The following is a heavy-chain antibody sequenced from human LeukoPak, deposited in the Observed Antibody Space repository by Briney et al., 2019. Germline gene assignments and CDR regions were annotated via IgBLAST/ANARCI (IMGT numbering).Heavy chain of an antibody. CDR2: ISGSGGST. V-gene: IGHV3-23*01. Sequence: PGGSLRLSCAASGFTFSSYAMSWVRQAPGKGLEWVSAISGSGGSTYYADSVKGRFTISRDNSKNTLYLQLNSLRVEDTAIYYCAKLICDSKDCSYWGQGTLVTVSS. CDR1: GFTFSSYA. J-gene: IGHJ4*02. D-gene: IGHD2-21*02. CDR3: AKLICDSKDCSY.